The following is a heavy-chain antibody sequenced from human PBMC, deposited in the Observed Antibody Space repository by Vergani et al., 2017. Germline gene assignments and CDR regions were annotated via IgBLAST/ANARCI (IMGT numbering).Heavy chain of an antibody. D-gene: IGHD3-22*01. J-gene: IGHJ4*02. CDR1: GFTFSTYA. CDR2: ISSDGGST. Sequence: EVQLLESGGGLVQPGGSLRLPCAASGFTFSTYAMTWVGQAPGKGLEGVSTISSDGGSTYYADSVKGRFTSSRDNSKNTLSLQMNSLTAEDTAIYYCAGSQGTSAYYYGGFDYWGQGILVTGSS. CDR3: AGSQGTSAYYYGGFDY. V-gene: IGHV3-23*01.